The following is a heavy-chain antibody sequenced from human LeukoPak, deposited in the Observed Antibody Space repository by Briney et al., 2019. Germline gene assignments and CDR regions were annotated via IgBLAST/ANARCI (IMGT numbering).Heavy chain of an antibody. CDR1: GSTFGNYY. Sequence: GGSLRLSCAASGSTFGNYYMSWVRQAPGKGLEWVANIKHDGNWKFYADSVKGRFTISRDNGKNTLFLQMNSLRAEDAAVYYCVRGNDYGGPHYWGQGTLVTVSS. CDR2: IKHDGNWK. J-gene: IGHJ4*02. D-gene: IGHD4-23*01. V-gene: IGHV3-7*01. CDR3: VRGNDYGGPHY.